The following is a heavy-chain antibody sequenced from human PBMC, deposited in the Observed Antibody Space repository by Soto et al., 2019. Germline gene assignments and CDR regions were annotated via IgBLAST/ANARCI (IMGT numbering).Heavy chain of an antibody. D-gene: IGHD1-7*01. V-gene: IGHV4-4*02. Sequence: HSETLSLTCTLSGGKFTSNNWWTWVRQHPGQGLEWIGEIYRTGSTNYNPSLKSRVTISLDKSENQFSLKVTSLTAADTAVYYCASRDPGTSVDYWGQGTVVTVSS. J-gene: IGHJ4*02. CDR2: IYRTGST. CDR1: GGKFTSNNW. CDR3: ASRDPGTSVDY.